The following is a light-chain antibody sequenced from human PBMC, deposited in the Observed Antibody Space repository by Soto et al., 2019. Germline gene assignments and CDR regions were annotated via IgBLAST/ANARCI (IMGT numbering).Light chain of an antibody. Sequence: EIVLTQSPGTLSLSPGGGATRSCRAAQDVTTNFAWYQLKRGQPPRLLIYDISTRATGVPARFSGSGSGTEFTLTISGLQSEDFALYFCQQYNNWPFSFGQGTRLEIK. CDR3: QQYNNWPFS. CDR1: QDVTTN. V-gene: IGKV3-15*01. J-gene: IGKJ5*01. CDR2: DIS.